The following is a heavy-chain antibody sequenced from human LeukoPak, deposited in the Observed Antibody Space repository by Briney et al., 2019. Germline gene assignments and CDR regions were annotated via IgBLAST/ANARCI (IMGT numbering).Heavy chain of an antibody. V-gene: IGHV4-34*01. CDR1: GGSFSGYY. CDR2: IYHSGST. CDR3: ARDVWYNWNDEVYYYYMDV. Sequence: SETLSLTCAVYGGSFSGYYWSWIRQPPGKGLEWIGSIYHSGSTYYNPSLKSRVTISVDTSKNQFSLKLSSVTAADTAVYYCARDVWYNWNDEVYYYYMDVWGKGTTVTVSS. J-gene: IGHJ6*03. D-gene: IGHD1-20*01.